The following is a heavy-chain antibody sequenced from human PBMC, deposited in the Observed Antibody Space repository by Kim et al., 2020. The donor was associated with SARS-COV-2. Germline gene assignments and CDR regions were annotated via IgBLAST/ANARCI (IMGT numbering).Heavy chain of an antibody. Sequence: KYNPSLESRVTISRDTSKNQFSLKLSSVTAADTAVYYCAREGYSGWFDPWGQGTLVTVSS. CDR3: AREGYSGWFDP. J-gene: IGHJ5*02. V-gene: IGHV4-59*01. D-gene: IGHD3-10*01.